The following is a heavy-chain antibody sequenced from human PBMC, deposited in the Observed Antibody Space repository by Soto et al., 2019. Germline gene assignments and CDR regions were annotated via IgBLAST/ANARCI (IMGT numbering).Heavy chain of an antibody. CDR3: ARVIITFGGGTNYFDY. Sequence: QVQLQESGPGLVKPSETLSLTCTVSGGSISSYYWSWIRQPPGKGLERSGYSYYRGSTHYNPSLKSRVTITVDTSKNQFSLTLSSVTAADTGVYYCARVIITFGGGTNYFDYWGQGTVGAFAS. D-gene: IGHD3-16*01. CDR2: SYYRGST. J-gene: IGHJ4*02. CDR1: GGSISSYY. V-gene: IGHV4-59*01.